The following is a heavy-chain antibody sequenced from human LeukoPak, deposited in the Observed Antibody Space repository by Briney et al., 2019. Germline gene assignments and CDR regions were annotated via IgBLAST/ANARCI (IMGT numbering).Heavy chain of an antibody. D-gene: IGHD3-10*01. Sequence: PGGSLRLSCAASGFTVSSNYMSWVRQAPGKGLEWVSVIYSGGSTYYADSVKGRFTISRDNSKNTLYLQMTSLRAEDTAVYYCARSNYGSGSYYSLRWFDPWGQGTLVTVSS. CDR2: IYSGGST. J-gene: IGHJ5*02. CDR1: GFTVSSNY. V-gene: IGHV3-53*01. CDR3: ARSNYGSGSYYSLRWFDP.